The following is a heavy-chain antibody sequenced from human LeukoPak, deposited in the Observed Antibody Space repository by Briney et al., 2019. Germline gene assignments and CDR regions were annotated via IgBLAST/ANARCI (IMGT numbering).Heavy chain of an antibody. J-gene: IGHJ6*03. Sequence: PSETLSLTCTVSGYSISSGYYWGWIRQPPGKGPEWIGSIYHSGSTYYNPSLKSRVTISVDTSKNQFSLKLSSVTAADTAVYYCARADYGDLYYMDVWGKGTTVTVSS. V-gene: IGHV4-38-2*02. CDR3: ARADYGDLYYMDV. CDR1: GYSISSGYY. CDR2: IYHSGST. D-gene: IGHD4-17*01.